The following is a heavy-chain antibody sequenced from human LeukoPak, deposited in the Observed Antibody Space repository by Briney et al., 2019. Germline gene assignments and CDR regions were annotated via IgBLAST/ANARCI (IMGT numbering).Heavy chain of an antibody. CDR3: AKHSNWNAGVDWFDP. Sequence: PLATLSFTCTVSGGSNYWSWIRQPPGKGLEWIAYIHYSGSTNYNPSLKSRDTISIDTSKNQFSLKLNSVTAADTAVYYCAKHSNWNAGVDWFDPWGQGTLVTVSS. CDR2: IHYSGST. J-gene: IGHJ5*02. D-gene: IGHD1-20*01. V-gene: IGHV4-59*08. CDR1: GGSNY.